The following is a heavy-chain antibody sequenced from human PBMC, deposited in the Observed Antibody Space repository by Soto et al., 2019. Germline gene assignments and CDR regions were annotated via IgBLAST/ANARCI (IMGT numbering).Heavy chain of an antibody. CDR2: MSNGGSS. Sequence: QLQLQESGPGLVQPSETLSLTCTVSGGSISSIDYFWGWIRQPPGKGLEWIGSMSNGGSSFYNPSPKSRVTISVDTSKNQFSLKLSSVTAADTAIYYCARHVSYRCTGDTCYSGQVDYWGQGTLVTVSS. J-gene: IGHJ4*02. CDR1: GGSISSIDYF. V-gene: IGHV4-39*01. CDR3: ARHVSYRCTGDTCYSGQVDY. D-gene: IGHD2-15*01.